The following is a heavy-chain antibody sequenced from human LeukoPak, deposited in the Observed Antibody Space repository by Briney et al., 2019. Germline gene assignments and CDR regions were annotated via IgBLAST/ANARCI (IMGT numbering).Heavy chain of an antibody. CDR2: IIPIFGTA. D-gene: IGHD3-22*01. J-gene: IGHJ3*02. CDR3: ARGSYSSGYSRRRGAFDI. Sequence: SVKVSCKASGVTFSSYAISWVRQAPGQGLEWMGGIIPIFGTANYAQKFQGRVTITADESTSTAYMELSSLRSEDTAVYYCARGSYSSGYSRRRGAFDIWGQGTMVTVSS. CDR1: GVTFSSYA. V-gene: IGHV1-69*13.